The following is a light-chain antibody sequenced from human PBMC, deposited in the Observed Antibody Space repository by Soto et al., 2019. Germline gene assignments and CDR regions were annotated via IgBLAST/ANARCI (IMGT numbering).Light chain of an antibody. V-gene: IGLV1-40*01. J-gene: IGLJ2*01. Sequence: QSVLTQPPSVSGAPGQRVTISCTGSSSNIGAGYDVHWYQQLPGTAPKLLIYGNSNRPSGVPDRFSGSKSGTSASLAITVLQAEDEADYYCQSYDSSLVVFGGGTKVTVL. CDR3: QSYDSSLVV. CDR2: GNS. CDR1: SSNIGAGYD.